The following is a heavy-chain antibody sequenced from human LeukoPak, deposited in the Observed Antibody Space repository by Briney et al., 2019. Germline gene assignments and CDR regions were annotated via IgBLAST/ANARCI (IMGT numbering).Heavy chain of an antibody. J-gene: IGHJ4*02. V-gene: IGHV3-7*01. CDR3: ARDTNYYFDY. D-gene: IGHD1-1*01. Sequence: QTGGSLRLSCAVSGFTFSTYWMSWVRQAPGKGLEWVANIKQDGSEKYYVDSVEGRFTISRDNAKSSLYLQMNSLRADDTAVYYCARDTNYYFDYWGQGTLVTVFS. CDR1: GFTFSTYW. CDR2: IKQDGSEK.